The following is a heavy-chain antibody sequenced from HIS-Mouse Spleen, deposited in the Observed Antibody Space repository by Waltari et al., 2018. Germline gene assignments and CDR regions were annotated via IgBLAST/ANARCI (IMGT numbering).Heavy chain of an antibody. Sequence: QLQLQESGPGLVKPSETLSLTCTVSGGSISSSSYYWGWIRRPPGKGLEWIGSIYYSGSTYYNPSLKSRGTISVDTSKNQFSLKLSSVTAADTAVYYCAREIPYSSSWYDWYFDLWGRGTLVTVSS. CDR2: IYYSGST. V-gene: IGHV4-39*07. CDR3: AREIPYSSSWYDWYFDL. J-gene: IGHJ2*01. D-gene: IGHD6-13*01. CDR1: GGSISSSSYY.